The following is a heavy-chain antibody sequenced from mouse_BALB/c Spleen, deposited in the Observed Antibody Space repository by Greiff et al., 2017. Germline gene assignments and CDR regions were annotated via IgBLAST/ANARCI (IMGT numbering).Heavy chain of an antibody. CDR3: ARYSGFFFDY. J-gene: IGHJ2*01. CDR2: ISSGGSYT. CDR1: GFTFSSYA. Sequence: EVQLVESGGGLVKPGGSLKLSCAASGFTFSSYAMSWVRQTPEKRLEWVATISSGGSYTYYPDSVKGRFTISRDNAKNTLYLQMSSLRSEDTAMYYCARYSGFFFDYWGQGTTLTVSS. V-gene: IGHV5-9-3*01. D-gene: IGHD1-3*01.